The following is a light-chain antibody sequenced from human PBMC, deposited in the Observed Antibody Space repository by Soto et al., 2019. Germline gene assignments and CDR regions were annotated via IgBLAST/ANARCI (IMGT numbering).Light chain of an antibody. CDR3: ALYIGSGIAV. J-gene: IGLJ3*02. CDR2: STN. V-gene: IGLV8-61*01. CDR1: SGSVSTSYY. Sequence: QAVVTQEPSFSVSPGRTVTLTCGLSSGSVSTSYYPSWYQQTPGQAPRTLIYSTNTRSSGVPDRFSGSILGNKAALTITGAHADDEAHYYCALYIGSGIAVFCGGTKLTV.